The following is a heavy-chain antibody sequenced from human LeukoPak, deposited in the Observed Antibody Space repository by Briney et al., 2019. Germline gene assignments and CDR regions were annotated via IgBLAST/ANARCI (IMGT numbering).Heavy chain of an antibody. D-gene: IGHD3-22*01. Sequence: ASVKVSCKASGYTFTSYDINWVRQATGQGLEWMGWMNPNSGNTGYAQKFQGRVTITADKSTSTAYMELSSLRSEDTAVYYCARDGYYYDSSGYYSSYYFDYWGQGTLVTVSS. V-gene: IGHV1-8*03. CDR3: ARDGYYYDSSGYYSSYYFDY. J-gene: IGHJ4*02. CDR1: GYTFTSYD. CDR2: MNPNSGNT.